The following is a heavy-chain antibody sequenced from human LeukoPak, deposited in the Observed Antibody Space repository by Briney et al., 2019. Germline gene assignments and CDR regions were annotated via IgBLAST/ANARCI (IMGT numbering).Heavy chain of an antibody. J-gene: IGHJ3*02. CDR3: ANFVLRFLELVWDDAFDI. CDR2: LNPTGGSA. CDR1: GYTFTSNY. V-gene: IGHV1-46*01. Sequence: ASVKVSCKASGYTFTSNYMHWVRQAPGQGLGWMGILNPTGGSASYAQKFQGRLTMTRDTSTSTVYMELSSLRSEDTAVYYCANFVLRFLELVWDDAFDIWGQGTMVTVSS. D-gene: IGHD3-3*01.